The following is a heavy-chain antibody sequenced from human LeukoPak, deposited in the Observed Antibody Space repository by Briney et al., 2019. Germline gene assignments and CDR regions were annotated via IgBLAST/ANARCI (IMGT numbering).Heavy chain of an antibody. CDR1: GDSVSSNSAA. Sequence: SQTLSLTCAISGDSVSSNSAAWNWIRQSPSRGLEWLVSTYYRSKCYNDYAVSVKSRITINPDTSKNQFSLQLNTVTTEDTAVYYCAREEWGAGNNDAFDIWGQGTMVAVSS. V-gene: IGHV6-1*01. D-gene: IGHD1/OR15-1a*01. J-gene: IGHJ3*02. CDR3: AREEWGAGNNDAFDI. CDR2: TYYRSKCYN.